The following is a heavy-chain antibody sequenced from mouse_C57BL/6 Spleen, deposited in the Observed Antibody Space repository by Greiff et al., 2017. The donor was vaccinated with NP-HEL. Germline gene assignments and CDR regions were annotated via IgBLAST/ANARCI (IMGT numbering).Heavy chain of an antibody. CDR3: ARSPYYYGRNWYFDV. CDR1: GYAFSSYW. CDR2: IYPGDGDT. D-gene: IGHD1-1*01. Sequence: QVQLQQSGAELVKPGASVKISCKASGYAFSSYWMNWVKQRPGKGLEWIGQIYPGDGDTNYNGKFKGKATLTADKSSSTAYMQLSSLTSEDSAVYFGARSPYYYGRNWYFDVWGTGTTVTVSS. J-gene: IGHJ1*03. V-gene: IGHV1-80*01.